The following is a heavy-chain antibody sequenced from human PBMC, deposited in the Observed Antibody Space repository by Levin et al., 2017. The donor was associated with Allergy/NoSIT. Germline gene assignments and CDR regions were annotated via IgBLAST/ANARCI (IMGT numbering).Heavy chain of an antibody. CDR1: GGSFSGYY. J-gene: IGHJ4*02. CDR2: INHSGST. CDR3: ARGPHYDILTAPFDY. D-gene: IGHD3-9*01. Sequence: SETLSLTCAVYGGSFSGYYWSWIRQPPGKGLEWIGEINHSGSTNYNPSLKSRVTISVDTSKNQFSLKLSSVTAADTAVYYCARGPHYDILTAPFDYWGQGTLVTVSS. V-gene: IGHV4-34*01.